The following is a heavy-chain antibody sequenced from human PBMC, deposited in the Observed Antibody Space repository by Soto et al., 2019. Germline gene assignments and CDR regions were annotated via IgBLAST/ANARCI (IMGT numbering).Heavy chain of an antibody. CDR2: INWDGSDT. CDR3: VRDVQYTLDY. V-gene: IGHV3-74*01. Sequence: PGGSLRLSCAASGFTFRNHWMYWVRQAPGKGLVWVSHINWDGSDTNYADSVKGRFTISRDNAKNMLYLQLNSLTAEDTAVYYCVRDVQYTLDYWGLGTLVTVSS. CDR1: GFTFRNHW. J-gene: IGHJ4*02. D-gene: IGHD4-4*01.